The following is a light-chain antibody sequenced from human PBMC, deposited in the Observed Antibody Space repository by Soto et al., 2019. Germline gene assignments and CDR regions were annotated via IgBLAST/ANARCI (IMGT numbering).Light chain of an antibody. J-gene: IGKJ2*01. CDR2: AAS. Sequence: EIVLTQSPGTLSLSPGEGAALSCRTSQSISSSYLAWYQQKPGQAPRLLIYAASSRATGIPDRFSGSGSGTDFTLTISRLEPEDFAVYYCQLYGGYHMFSVGQGTKVDSK. CDR3: QLYGGYHMFS. V-gene: IGKV3-20*01. CDR1: QSISSSY.